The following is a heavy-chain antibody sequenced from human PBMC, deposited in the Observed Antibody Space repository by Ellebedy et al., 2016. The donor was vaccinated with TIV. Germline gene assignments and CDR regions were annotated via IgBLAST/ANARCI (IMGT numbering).Heavy chain of an antibody. Sequence: KVSCKGSGYSFTSNWIGWVRQMPGKGLEWMGIIYPGDSDTSYSPSFQGQVTISADKSITTAYLQWSSLKASDTAMYYCARLSSSGLDYWGQGTLVTVSS. D-gene: IGHD6-13*01. CDR1: GYSFTSNW. J-gene: IGHJ4*02. V-gene: IGHV5-51*01. CDR3: ARLSSSGLDY. CDR2: IYPGDSDT.